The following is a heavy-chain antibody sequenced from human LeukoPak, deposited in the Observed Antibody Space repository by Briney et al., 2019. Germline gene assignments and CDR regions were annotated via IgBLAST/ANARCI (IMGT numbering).Heavy chain of an antibody. Sequence: SETLSLTCAVYGGSFSGYYWSWIRQPPGKGLEWIGEINHSGSTNYNPSLKSRVTISVDTSKNQFSLKLSSVTAADTAVYYCARFITYGDYGTFDYWGQGTLVTVSS. V-gene: IGHV4-34*01. CDR1: GGSFSGYY. D-gene: IGHD4-17*01. J-gene: IGHJ4*02. CDR2: INHSGST. CDR3: ARFITYGDYGTFDY.